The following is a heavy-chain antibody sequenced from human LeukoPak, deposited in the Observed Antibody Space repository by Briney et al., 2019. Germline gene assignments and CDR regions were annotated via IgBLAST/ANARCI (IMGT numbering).Heavy chain of an antibody. D-gene: IGHD2-2*01. CDR3: AKDGEGWVVVPAAPTWPGYMDV. J-gene: IGHJ6*03. CDR1: GFTFSSYG. CDR2: IRYDGSNK. V-gene: IGHV3-30*02. Sequence: PGGSLRLSCAASGFTFSSYGMHWVRQAPGKGLEWVAFIRYDGSNKYYADSVKGRFTISRDNSKNTLYLQMNSLRAEDTAVYYCAKDGEGWVVVPAAPTWPGYMDVWGKGTTVTVSS.